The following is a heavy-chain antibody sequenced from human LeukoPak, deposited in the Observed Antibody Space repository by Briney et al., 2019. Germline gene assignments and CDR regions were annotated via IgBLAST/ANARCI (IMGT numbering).Heavy chain of an antibody. CDR2: IKEDGSEE. CDR1: GFTLSSYW. Sequence: GGSLRLSCAASGFTLSSYWMSWVRQAPGKGLEWVANIKEDGSEEYYVDSVTGRFTISRDNAKNSLYLQMNSLRAEDTAVYYCARVRGIAVAGTASIYFDYWGQGTLVTVSS. J-gene: IGHJ4*02. CDR3: ARVRGIAVAGTASIYFDY. V-gene: IGHV3-7*01. D-gene: IGHD6-19*01.